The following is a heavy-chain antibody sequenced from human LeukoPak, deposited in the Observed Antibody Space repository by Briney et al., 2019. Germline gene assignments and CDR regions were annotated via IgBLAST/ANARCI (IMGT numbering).Heavy chain of an antibody. Sequence: SVKVSCKASGGTFSGYAISWVRQAPGQGLEWMGGIIPIFGTANYAQKFQGRVTITADESTSTAYMELSSLRSEDTAVYYCARAHPITIFGVVTGADFNWFDPWGQGTLVTVSS. CDR1: GGTFSGYA. CDR2: IIPIFGTA. D-gene: IGHD3-3*01. V-gene: IGHV1-69*01. J-gene: IGHJ5*02. CDR3: ARAHPITIFGVVTGADFNWFDP.